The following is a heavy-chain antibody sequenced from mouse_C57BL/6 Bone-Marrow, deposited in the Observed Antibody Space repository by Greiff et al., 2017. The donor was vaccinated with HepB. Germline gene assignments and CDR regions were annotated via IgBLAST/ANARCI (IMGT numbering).Heavy chain of an antibody. Sequence: VKQSCKASGYTFTSYWMHWVKQRPGRGLEWIGRIDPNSGGTKYNEKFKSKATLTVDKPSSTAYMQLSSLTSEDSAVYYSARGDYYGSSYDWYVDVGGRGTTVTVSS. J-gene: IGHJ1*03. V-gene: IGHV1-72*01. CDR2: IDPNSGGT. D-gene: IGHD1-1*01. CDR3: ARGDYYGSSYDWYVDV. CDR1: GYTFTSYW.